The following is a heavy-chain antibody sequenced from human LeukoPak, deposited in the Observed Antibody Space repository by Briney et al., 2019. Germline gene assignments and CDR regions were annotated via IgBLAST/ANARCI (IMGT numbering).Heavy chain of an antibody. CDR1: GFTFDDYA. CDR2: ISWNSGSI. D-gene: IGHD3-10*01. Sequence: GGSLRLSCAASGFTFDDYAMHWVRQAPGKGLEWVSGISWNSGSIAYADSVKGRFTISRDNAKNSLYLQMNSLRAEDTALYYCAKDSGPYGSGSYSFDYWGQGTLVTVSS. V-gene: IGHV3-9*01. CDR3: AKDSGPYGSGSYSFDY. J-gene: IGHJ4*02.